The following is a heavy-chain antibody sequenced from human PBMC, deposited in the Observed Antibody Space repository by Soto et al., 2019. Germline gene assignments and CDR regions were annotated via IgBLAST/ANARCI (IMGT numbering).Heavy chain of an antibody. J-gene: IGHJ4*02. V-gene: IGHV3-74*01. CDR3: VREYWGAGYY. CDR2: INPDGSRT. Sequence: EVQLVESGGGIVQPGGSLRLSCAASGFTFGTYWMQWVRQAPGKGPVWVSDINPDGSRTTNADSVKGRFTLSRDNAKNTLYLQMISLRVEDTAVYYCVREYWGAGYYWGQGTLVTVST. D-gene: IGHD2-21*01. CDR1: GFTFGTYW.